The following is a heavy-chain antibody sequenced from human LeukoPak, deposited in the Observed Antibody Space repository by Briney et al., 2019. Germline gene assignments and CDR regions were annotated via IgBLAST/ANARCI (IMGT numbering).Heavy chain of an antibody. CDR1: GFTVSGNY. D-gene: IGHD6-13*01. CDR3: ARSLSSSWHEFDY. CDR2: IYSGGRT. J-gene: IGHJ4*02. V-gene: IGHV3-66*01. Sequence: GGSLRLSCAASGFTVSGNYMSWVRQAPGKGLEWVSIIYSGGRTHYAASVKDRFTISRDNSKNTLYLQMNSLRAEDTAVYYCARSLSSSWHEFDYWGQGTLVTVSS.